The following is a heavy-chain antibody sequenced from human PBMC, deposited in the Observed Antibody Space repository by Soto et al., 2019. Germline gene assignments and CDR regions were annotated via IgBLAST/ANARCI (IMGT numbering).Heavy chain of an antibody. V-gene: IGHV4-30-2*01. CDR1: RGSISRGGYS. Sequence: PSETLSLTRAVPRGSISRGGYSWTWILQPPGKGLEWIGYIYHSGSTYYNPSLKSRVTISVDRSKNQFSLKLSSVTAADTAVYYCARRQRILAAAGTSNCFDXWGQGTLVTVSS. CDR3: ARRQRILAAAGTSNCFDX. CDR2: IYHSGST. J-gene: IGHJ5*02. D-gene: IGHD6-13*01.